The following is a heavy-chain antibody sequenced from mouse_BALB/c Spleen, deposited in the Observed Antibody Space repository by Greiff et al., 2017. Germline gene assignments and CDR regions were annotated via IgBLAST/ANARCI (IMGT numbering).Heavy chain of an antibody. CDR3: ARYYDYDEYFDV. J-gene: IGHJ1*01. V-gene: IGHV3-2*02. D-gene: IGHD2-4*01. CDR1: GYSITSDYA. CDR2: ISYSGST. Sequence: EVKLVESGPGLVKPSQSLSLTCTVTGYSITSDYAWNWIRQFPGNKLEWMGYISYSGSTSYNPSLKSRISITRDTSKNQFFLQLNSVTTEDTATYYCARYYDYDEYFDVWGAGTTVTVSS.